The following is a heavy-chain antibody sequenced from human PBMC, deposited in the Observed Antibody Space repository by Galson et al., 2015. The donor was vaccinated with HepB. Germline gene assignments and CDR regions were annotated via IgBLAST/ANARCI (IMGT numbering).Heavy chain of an antibody. CDR2: ISAYNGNT. Sequence: SVKVSCKASGYTFTSYGISWVRQAPGQGLEWMGWISAYNGNTNYAQKLQGRVTTTTDTSTSTAYMELRSLRSDDTAVYYCARDPTRRNYDSSGEYWGQGTLVTVSS. V-gene: IGHV1-18*04. J-gene: IGHJ4*02. D-gene: IGHD3-22*01. CDR1: GYTFTSYG. CDR3: ARDPTRRNYDSSGEY.